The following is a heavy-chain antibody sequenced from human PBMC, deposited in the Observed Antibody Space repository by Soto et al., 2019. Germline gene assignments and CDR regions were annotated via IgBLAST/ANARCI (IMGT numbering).Heavy chain of an antibody. CDR3: ARAAAASPAAWY. J-gene: IGHJ4*02. D-gene: IGHD6-25*01. V-gene: IGHV3-11*01. CDR2: ISSSGSST. Sequence: QVQLVESGGGLVKPGGSLRLSCAASGFTFGDYYMSWIRQAPGKGLEWVSYISSSGSSTYYVDSVRGRFNISRDNAQNSLYLQMDSLGAEDTAVYYCARAAAASPAAWYWGQGTLVTVSS. CDR1: GFTFGDYY.